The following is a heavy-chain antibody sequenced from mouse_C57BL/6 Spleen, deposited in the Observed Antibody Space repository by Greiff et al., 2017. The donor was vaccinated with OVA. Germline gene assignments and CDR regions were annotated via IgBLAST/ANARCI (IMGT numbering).Heavy chain of an antibody. V-gene: IGHV1-55*01. J-gene: IGHJ1*03. CDR1: GYTFTSYW. CDR2: IYPGSGST. CDR3: ARRDGHYRYFDV. Sequence: QVHVKQSGAELVKPGASVKMSCKASGYTFTSYWITWVKQRPGQGLEWIGDIYPGSGSTNYNEKFKSKATLTVDTSSSTAYMQLSSLTSEDSAVYYCARRDGHYRYFDVWGTGTTVTVSS. D-gene: IGHD2-3*01.